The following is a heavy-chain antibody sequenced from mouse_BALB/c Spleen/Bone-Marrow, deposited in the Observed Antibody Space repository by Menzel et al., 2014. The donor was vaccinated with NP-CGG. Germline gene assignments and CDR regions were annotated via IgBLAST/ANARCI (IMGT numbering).Heavy chain of an antibody. CDR3: VRVIGTRRFDV. D-gene: IGHD4-1*01. CDR1: GFTFSTYA. J-gene: IGHJ1*01. V-gene: IGHV5-9-4*01. CDR2: ISGGGSYT. Sequence: EVQLVESGGGFVKPGGSLKLSCAASGFTFSTYAMSWVRQSPEKRLEWVAEISGGGSYTYYPDTVTGRFTISRDNAKNTLYLEMSSLRSEDTPMYYCVRVIGTRRFDVWGAGTTVTVSS.